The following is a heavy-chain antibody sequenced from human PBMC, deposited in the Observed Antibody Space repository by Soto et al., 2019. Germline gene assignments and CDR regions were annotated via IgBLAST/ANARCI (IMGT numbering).Heavy chain of an antibody. V-gene: IGHV4-59*01. D-gene: IGHD3-22*01. Sequence: SETLSLTCTVSGDSISDFYWSWIRQSPGKGLEWIGYIYDGGSANYNPSLKSRVTISVDTSKNQFSLKLRSVTAADTAVYYCARDKGSFYDTTGWVFDYWGQGALVTVS. J-gene: IGHJ4*02. CDR1: GDSISDFY. CDR3: ARDKGSFYDTTGWVFDY. CDR2: IYDGGSA.